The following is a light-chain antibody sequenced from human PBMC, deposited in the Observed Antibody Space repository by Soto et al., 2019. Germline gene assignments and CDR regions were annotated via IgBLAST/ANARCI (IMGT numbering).Light chain of an antibody. Sequence: QSVLTQPASVSGSPGQSITISCTGTSSDVGAYNYVSWYQQHPGKPPQLIIYEVINRPSGVSNRFSASKSGNTASLTISGLQAEDEADYYCSSFTSSSTRILGGGTKVTVL. V-gene: IGLV2-14*01. J-gene: IGLJ2*01. CDR1: SSDVGAYNY. CDR3: SSFTSSSTRI. CDR2: EVI.